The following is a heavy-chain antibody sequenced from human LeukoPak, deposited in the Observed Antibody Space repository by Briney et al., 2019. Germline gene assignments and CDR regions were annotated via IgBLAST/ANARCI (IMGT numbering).Heavy chain of an antibody. CDR3: ARGLRFLEWLPLDY. J-gene: IGHJ4*02. V-gene: IGHV4-59*08. Sequence: TSETLSLTCTVSGGSISSHYWSWIRQPPGKGLEWIGYIYYSGSTNYNPSLKSRVTISVDTSKNQFSLKLSSVTAADTAVYYCARGLRFLEWLPLDYWGQGTLVTVSS. CDR2: IYYSGST. CDR1: GGSISSHY. D-gene: IGHD3-3*01.